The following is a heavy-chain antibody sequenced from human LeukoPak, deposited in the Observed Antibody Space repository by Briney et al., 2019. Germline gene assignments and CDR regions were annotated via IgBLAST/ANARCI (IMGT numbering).Heavy chain of an antibody. Sequence: PGGSLRLSCAASGFTFSSYGMHWVRQAPGKGLEWVAFIRYDGSNKYYADSVKGRFTISRDNSKNTLYLQMNSLRAEDTAVYYCAKEGYCSGGSCYRFYYYYYMDVWGKGTTVTVSS. D-gene: IGHD2-15*01. CDR3: AKEGYCSGGSCYRFYYYYYMDV. CDR2: IRYDGSNK. J-gene: IGHJ6*03. V-gene: IGHV3-30*02. CDR1: GFTFSSYG.